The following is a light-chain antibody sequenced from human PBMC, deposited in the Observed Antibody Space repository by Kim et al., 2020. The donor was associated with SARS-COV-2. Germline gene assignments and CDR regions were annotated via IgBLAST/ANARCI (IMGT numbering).Light chain of an antibody. V-gene: IGKV3-11*01. CDR2: DLS. CDR1: PTIVMS. Sequence: LFPRQRDTPPSRASPTIVMSFAWFHHTPSQPPRLLISDLSHRATGIPARFSGSGSGTDFTLPISSLEREDFAFYYCQQRSNWPCTFGQGTQVDIK. J-gene: IGKJ1*01. CDR3: QQRSNWPCT.